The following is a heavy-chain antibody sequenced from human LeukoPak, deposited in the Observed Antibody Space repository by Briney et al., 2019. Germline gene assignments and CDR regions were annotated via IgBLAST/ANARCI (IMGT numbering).Heavy chain of an antibody. Sequence: ASVKVSCKASGYTFTGQHMHWVRQAPGQGLEWMGCINPNGGGTNYAQKFRGRVTMTRDTSISTADMELSGLRSDDTAVYYCARVASSTWGNYFDYWGQGTPVTVSS. J-gene: IGHJ4*02. V-gene: IGHV1-2*02. CDR2: INPNGGGT. CDR1: GYTFTGQH. D-gene: IGHD6-13*01. CDR3: ARVASSTWGNYFDY.